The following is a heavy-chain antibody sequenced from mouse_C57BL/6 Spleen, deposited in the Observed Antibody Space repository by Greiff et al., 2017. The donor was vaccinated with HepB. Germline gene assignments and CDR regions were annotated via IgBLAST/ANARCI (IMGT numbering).Heavy chain of an antibody. V-gene: IGHV1-55*01. D-gene: IGHD1-1*01. CDR3: ARGMNYYGSSYEDYFCY. CDR1: GYTFTSYW. Sequence: QVQLQQPGAELVKPGASVKMSCKASGYTFTSYWITWVKQRPGQGLDWIGDIYPGSGSTNYNEKFKSKATLTVDTSSRTAYMQLSSLTSEDSAVYYCARGMNYYGSSYEDYFCYWGQGTTLTVAS. CDR2: IYPGSGST. J-gene: IGHJ2*01.